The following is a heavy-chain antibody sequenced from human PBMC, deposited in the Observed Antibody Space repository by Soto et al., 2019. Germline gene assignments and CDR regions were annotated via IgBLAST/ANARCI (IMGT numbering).Heavy chain of an antibody. V-gene: IGHV5-51*01. CDR2: IYPGDSDT. CDR1: GYSFTSYW. J-gene: IGHJ4*02. Sequence: PGESLKISCKGSGYSFTSYWIGRVRQMPGKGLEWMGIIYPGDSDTRYSPSFQGQVTISADKSTSTAYLQWSSLKASDTAMYYCARHGTAAVPRRWLSSEYWGRGTRVTVAS. D-gene: IGHD6-13*01. CDR3: ARHGTAAVPRRWLSSEY.